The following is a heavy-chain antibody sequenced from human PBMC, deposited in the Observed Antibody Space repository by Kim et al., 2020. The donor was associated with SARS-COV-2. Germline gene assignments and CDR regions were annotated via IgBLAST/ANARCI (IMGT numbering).Heavy chain of an antibody. D-gene: IGHD2-2*01. CDR2: ISSSGSTI. V-gene: IGHV3-48*03. CDR1: GFTFSSYE. J-gene: IGHJ6*02. CDR3: ARGYCSSTSCYGMDIFSWGRRPKYGMDV. Sequence: GGSLRLSCAASGFTFSSYEMNWVRQAPGKGLEWVSYISSSGSTIYYADSVKGRFTISRDNAKNSLYLQMHSLRAEDTAVYYCARGYCSSTSCYGMDIFSWGRRPKYGMDVWGQGTTVTVSS.